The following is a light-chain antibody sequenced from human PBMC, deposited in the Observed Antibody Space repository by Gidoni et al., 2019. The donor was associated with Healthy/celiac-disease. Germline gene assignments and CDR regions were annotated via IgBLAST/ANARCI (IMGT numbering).Light chain of an antibody. CDR2: AAS. V-gene: IGKV1-39*01. Sequence: DIQMTKSPSSLSASVGDRVTITCRASQRISSYLNWYQQKPGKAPKLLIYAASSLQSGVPARFSGSGSGTDFTLTISSLQPEDFATYYCQQSYSTPPTFXGXTKVEIK. CDR1: QRISSY. J-gene: IGKJ4*01. CDR3: QQSYSTPPT.